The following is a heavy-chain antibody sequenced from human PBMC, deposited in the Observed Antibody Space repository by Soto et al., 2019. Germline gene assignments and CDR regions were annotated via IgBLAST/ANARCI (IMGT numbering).Heavy chain of an antibody. D-gene: IGHD5-12*01. Sequence: VQLVQSGAEVKQPGSSVKVSCKTSGGTFGNYPINWVRQAPGQGLEWMGRVIPILGMGSYAQKFQGRVTITADRSTNTAYMELSSLRSDDTAVYYCATDYRDGYNIPFDYWGQGTLVTVSS. J-gene: IGHJ4*02. CDR1: GGTFGNYP. CDR3: ATDYRDGYNIPFDY. V-gene: IGHV1-69*02. CDR2: VIPILGMG.